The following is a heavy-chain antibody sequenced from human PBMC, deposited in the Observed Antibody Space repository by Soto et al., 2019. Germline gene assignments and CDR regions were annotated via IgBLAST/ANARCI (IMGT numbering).Heavy chain of an antibody. V-gene: IGHV3-23*01. CDR3: AKGLLNGRWYAAD. CDR2: ITTNGHT. J-gene: IGHJ4*02. Sequence: EVHLLESGGVLVQPGESLRLSCETSGFTFTNCVMTWVRQPPGKRLEWVSVITTNGHTDYADSVKGRFSISRDNSKNTVYRQRKSLRAEDTAIYYCAKGLLNGRWYAADLGQGTLVTVSS. CDR1: GFTFTNCV. D-gene: IGHD6-13*01.